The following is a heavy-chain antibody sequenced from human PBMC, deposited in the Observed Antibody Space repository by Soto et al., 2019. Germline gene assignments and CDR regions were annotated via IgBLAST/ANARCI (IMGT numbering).Heavy chain of an antibody. CDR3: AKRSSSSTFDY. J-gene: IGHJ4*02. CDR2: INHSGST. D-gene: IGHD6-6*01. V-gene: IGHV4-34*01. Sequence: SETLSLTCAVYGGSFSGYYWTWIRQPPGTGLEWIGEINHSGSTNYNPSLKSRVTISVDTSKNQFFLKLTSVTAADTAVYYCAKRSSSSTFDYWGQGTLVTVSS. CDR1: GGSFSGYY.